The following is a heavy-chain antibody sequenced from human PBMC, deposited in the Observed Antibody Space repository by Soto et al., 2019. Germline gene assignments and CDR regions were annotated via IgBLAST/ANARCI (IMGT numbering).Heavy chain of an antibody. CDR3: AIEFEIGSVYGMDV. J-gene: IGHJ6*02. Sequence: QVQLVESGGGVVQPGRSLRLSCAASAFNFNLYAIHWVRQAPGKGLGWVAVISFDGSNQYYADSVRGRFTISRDNSKNALYLQMNSLRAEDTAVYYCAIEFEIGSVYGMDVWGQGTTVTVSS. CDR2: ISFDGSNQ. CDR1: AFNFNLYA. V-gene: IGHV3-30-3*01. D-gene: IGHD3-10*01.